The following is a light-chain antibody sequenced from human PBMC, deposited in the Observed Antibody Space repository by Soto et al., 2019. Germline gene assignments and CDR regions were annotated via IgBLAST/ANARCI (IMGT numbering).Light chain of an antibody. CDR3: QQYNKWPPGT. J-gene: IGKJ1*01. CDR1: QSVSSN. V-gene: IGKV3-15*01. CDR2: GAS. Sequence: DIVMTQSPATLSVSPGERATLSCRASQSVSSNLAWYQQRPGQAPRLLIYGASTRATGIPARFSGSGSGTEFTLTISSLQSHDFAVYYCQQYNKWPPGTFGQGTKVDIK.